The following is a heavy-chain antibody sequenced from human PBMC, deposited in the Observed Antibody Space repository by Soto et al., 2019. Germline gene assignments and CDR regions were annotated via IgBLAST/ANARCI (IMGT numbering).Heavy chain of an antibody. V-gene: IGHV2-26*01. J-gene: IGHJ4*02. CDR3: ARIRGKYSSSSGDYDY. CDR2: IFSNDEK. D-gene: IGHD6-6*01. Sequence: QVTLKESGPVLVEPTETLTLTCTVSGFSLSNARMGVSWIRQPPGKALEWLAHIFSNDEKSYSTSLKSRLTISKDTSKSQVVLTMTNMDPVDTATYYCARIRGKYSSSSGDYDYWGQGTLVTVSS. CDR1: GFSLSNARMG.